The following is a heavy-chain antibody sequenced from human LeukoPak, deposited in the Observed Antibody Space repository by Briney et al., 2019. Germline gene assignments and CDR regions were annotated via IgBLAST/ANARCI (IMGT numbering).Heavy chain of an antibody. CDR3: ARHLYGSGSYST. J-gene: IGHJ5*02. V-gene: IGHV4-59*08. Sequence: SEPLSLTCTVSGGSISSNYWSWIRQPPGKGLEWIGYIYYSGSTNYNSSLKSRVTISVDTSKNQFSLKLTSVTAADTAVYYCARHLYGSGSYSTWGQGTLVTVSS. CDR1: GGSISSNY. D-gene: IGHD3-10*01. CDR2: IYYSGST.